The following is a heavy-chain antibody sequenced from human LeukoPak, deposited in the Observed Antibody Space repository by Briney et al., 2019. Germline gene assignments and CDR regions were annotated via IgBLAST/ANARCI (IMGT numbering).Heavy chain of an antibody. Sequence: GGSLRLSCAASGFTFTKYWMTWVRQAPGKGLEWVGNIKQDGSDKNYMDSVKGRFTISRDNTKNSVYLQMSSLRAEDTAVYYCARVRARSYCSSTSCYGYWGQGTLVTVSS. J-gene: IGHJ4*02. D-gene: IGHD2-2*01. CDR2: IKQDGSDK. V-gene: IGHV3-7*01. CDR1: GFTFTKYW. CDR3: ARVRARSYCSSTSCYGY.